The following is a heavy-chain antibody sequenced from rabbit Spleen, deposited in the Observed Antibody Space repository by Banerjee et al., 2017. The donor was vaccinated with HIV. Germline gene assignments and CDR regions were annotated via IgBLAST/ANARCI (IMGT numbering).Heavy chain of an antibody. Sequence: QSLEESGGDLVKPGASLTLTCTASGFSFSSTYYMCWVRQPPGKGLEWIGCIYPGSSGITYYASWAKGRFTISKTSSTTVTLQMTSLTAADTATYFCARDTSTSFSSYGMDLWGPGTLVTVS. CDR2: IYPGSSGIT. CDR1: GFSFSSTYY. V-gene: IGHV1S40*01. D-gene: IGHD1-1*01. J-gene: IGHJ6*01. CDR3: ARDTSTSFSSYGMDL.